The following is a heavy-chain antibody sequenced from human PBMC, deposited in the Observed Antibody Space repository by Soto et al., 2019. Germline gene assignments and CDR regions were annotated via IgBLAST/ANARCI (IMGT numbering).Heavy chain of an antibody. Sequence: PSETLSLTCTVSGGSISSGGYYWSWIRQHPGKGLEWIGHIYYSGSTYYNPSLKSRVTISVDTSKNQFSLKLSSVTAADTAVYYCARGRATVTHGGYYYYGMDVWGQGTTVTVSS. D-gene: IGHD4-4*01. V-gene: IGHV4-31*03. CDR1: GGSISSGGYY. CDR3: ARGRATVTHGGYYYYGMDV. J-gene: IGHJ6*02. CDR2: IYYSGST.